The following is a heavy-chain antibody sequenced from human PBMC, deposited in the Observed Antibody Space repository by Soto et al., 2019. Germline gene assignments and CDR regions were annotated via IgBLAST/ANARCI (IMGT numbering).Heavy chain of an antibody. V-gene: IGHV4-30-2*01. D-gene: IGHD2-2*01. CDR3: ATQRPGYCXSTSCPRYYYYYYGMDV. CDR1: GGSISSGGYS. Sequence: PSETLSLTCAVSGGSISSGGYSWSWIRQPPGKGLEWIGYIYHSGSTYYNPSLKSRVTISVDRSKNQFSLKLSSVTAADTAVYYCATQRPGYCXSTSCPRYYYYYYGMDVWGQGTTVTVSS. CDR2: IYHSGST. J-gene: IGHJ6*02.